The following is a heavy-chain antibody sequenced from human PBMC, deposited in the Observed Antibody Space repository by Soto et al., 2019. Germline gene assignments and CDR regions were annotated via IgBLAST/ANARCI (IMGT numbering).Heavy chain of an antibody. J-gene: IGHJ6*03. CDR1: GGSISSSSYY. D-gene: IGHD6-13*01. Sequence: SETLSLTCTVSGGSISSSSYYWGWIRQPPGKGLEWIGSIYYSGSTYYNPSLESRVTISVDTSKNQFSLKLSSVTAADTAVYYCAIRIAAANLLGNYYYYYMDVWGKGTTVTVSS. CDR2: IYYSGST. V-gene: IGHV4-39*01. CDR3: AIRIAAANLLGNYYYYYMDV.